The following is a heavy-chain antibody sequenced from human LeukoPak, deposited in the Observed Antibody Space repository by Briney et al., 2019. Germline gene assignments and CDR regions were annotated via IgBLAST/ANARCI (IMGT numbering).Heavy chain of an antibody. CDR2: IYYSGST. V-gene: IGHV4-59*12. CDR1: GGFFNSYY. Sequence: SETLSLTCTVSGGFFNSYYWSWIRQPPGKGLEWIAYIYYSGSTNYNPSLKSRVTISVDTSKNQFSLRLTSVTAADTAVYYCARGDYYDGGGRNWFDPWGQGTLVTVSS. CDR3: ARGDYYDGGGRNWFDP. D-gene: IGHD3-16*01. J-gene: IGHJ5*02.